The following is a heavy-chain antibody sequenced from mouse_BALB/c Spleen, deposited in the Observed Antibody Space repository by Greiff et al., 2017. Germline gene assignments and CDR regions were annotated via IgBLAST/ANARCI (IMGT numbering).Heavy chain of an antibody. Sequence: EVQLQQSGPGLVKPSQSLSLTCSVTGYSITSGYYWNWIRQFPGNNLEWMGYISYDGSNNYNPSLKNRISITRDTSKNQFFLKLNSVTTEDTATYYCARGDGYDDGNYAMDYWGQGTSVTVSS. V-gene: IGHV3-6*02. D-gene: IGHD2-2*01. CDR3: ARGDGYDDGNYAMDY. J-gene: IGHJ4*01. CDR1: GYSITSGYY. CDR2: ISYDGSN.